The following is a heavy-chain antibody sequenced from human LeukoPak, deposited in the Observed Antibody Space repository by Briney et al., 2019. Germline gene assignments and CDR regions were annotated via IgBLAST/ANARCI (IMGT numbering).Heavy chain of an antibody. CDR2: ISGSGGST. D-gene: IGHD3-10*01. CDR3: AKDSITMVRGVVDY. CDR1: GFTLSSYA. J-gene: IGHJ4*02. V-gene: IGHV3-23*01. Sequence: HPGGSLRLSCAASGFTLSSYAMSWVRQAPGKGLEWVSAISGSGGSTYYADSVKGRFTISRDNSKNTLYLQMNSLRAEDTAVYYCAKDSITMVRGVVDYWGQGTLVTVSS.